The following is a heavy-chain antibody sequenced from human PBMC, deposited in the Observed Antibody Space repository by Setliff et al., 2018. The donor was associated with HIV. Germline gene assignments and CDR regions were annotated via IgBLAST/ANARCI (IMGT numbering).Heavy chain of an antibody. Sequence: SETLSLTCAIYGGSFSNYYWTWIRQPPGKGLEWIGEINHSGSTNYNPSLKSRVTISVDTSKNQFSLKLSSVTAADTAVYYCARGDYDSSGYYNVDAFDIWGQGTMVTVSS. CDR1: GGSFSNYY. CDR3: ARGDYDSSGYYNVDAFDI. CDR2: INHSGST. J-gene: IGHJ3*02. D-gene: IGHD3-22*01. V-gene: IGHV4-34*01.